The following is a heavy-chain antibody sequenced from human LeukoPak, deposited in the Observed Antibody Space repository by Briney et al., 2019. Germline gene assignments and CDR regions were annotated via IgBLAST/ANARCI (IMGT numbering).Heavy chain of an antibody. Sequence: KPGRSLRLSCTASGFTFGDYAMSWFRQAPGKGLEWVGFIRSKAYGGTTEYAASVKGRFTISRDDSKSIAYLQMNSLKTEDTAVYYCTRGLIGDDFWSGYYPYYFDYWGQGTLVTVSS. CDR3: TRGLIGDDFWSGYYPYYFDY. D-gene: IGHD3-3*01. J-gene: IGHJ4*02. CDR2: IRSKAYGGTT. CDR1: GFTFGDYA. V-gene: IGHV3-49*05.